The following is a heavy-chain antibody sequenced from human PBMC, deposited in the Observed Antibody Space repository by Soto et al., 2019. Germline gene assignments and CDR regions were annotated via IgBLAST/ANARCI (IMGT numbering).Heavy chain of an antibody. V-gene: IGHV1-69*02. D-gene: IGHD4-17*01. Sequence: QVQLVQSGAEVKKPGSSVKVSCKASGGTFSSYTISWVRQAPGQGLEWMGRIIPVLHVANCAQKFQGRVTITADKSTSTVYMELSSLRSEDTAVYYCARAATVVNWFDPWGQGTLVTVSP. CDR2: IIPVLHVA. J-gene: IGHJ5*02. CDR3: ARAATVVNWFDP. CDR1: GGTFSSYT.